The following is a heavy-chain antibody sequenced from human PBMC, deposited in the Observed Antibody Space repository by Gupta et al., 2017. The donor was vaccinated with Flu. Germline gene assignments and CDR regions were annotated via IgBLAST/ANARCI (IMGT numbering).Heavy chain of an antibody. CDR3: ARVSVTALYYYDGMDV. CDR1: GGSLSSYY. Sequence: QVQLQESGPGLVKPSETLSLTCTVSGGSLSSYYWIWIRQPPGKGLEWIGYIYYSGSTNYNPSLKSRVTISVDTSKNQFSLKLSSVTAADTAVYYCARVSVTALYYYDGMDVWGQGTTVTVSS. CDR2: IYYSGST. J-gene: IGHJ6*02. D-gene: IGHD2-21*02. V-gene: IGHV4-59*01.